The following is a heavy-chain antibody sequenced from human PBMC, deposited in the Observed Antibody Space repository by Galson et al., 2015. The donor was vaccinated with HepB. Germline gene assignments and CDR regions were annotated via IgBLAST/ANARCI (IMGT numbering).Heavy chain of an antibody. CDR3: VKAYSGTTGDYYYYGMDV. CDR1: GITFSDYW. V-gene: IGHV3-74*01. Sequence: SLRLSCAASGITFSDYWMHWVRQAPGKGLVWVSRIDNDGSSTDYADSVKGRFTISRDNARDTLYLQMSSLRAEDTAVYYCVKAYSGTTGDYYYYGMDVWGQGTTVTVSS. D-gene: IGHD1-26*01. J-gene: IGHJ6*02. CDR2: IDNDGSST.